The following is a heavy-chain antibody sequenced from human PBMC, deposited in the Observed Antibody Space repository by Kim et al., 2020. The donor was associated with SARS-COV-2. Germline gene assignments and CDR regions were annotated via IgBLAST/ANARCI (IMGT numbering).Heavy chain of an antibody. Sequence: DGSSAAYADSVKGRFIMSRDNAKNTLFLQRNSLRVEDTAVYYCAAYVFFNYWGQGTLVTVSS. V-gene: IGHV3-74*01. CDR2: DGSSA. D-gene: IGHD3-16*01. J-gene: IGHJ4*02. CDR3: AAYVFFNY.